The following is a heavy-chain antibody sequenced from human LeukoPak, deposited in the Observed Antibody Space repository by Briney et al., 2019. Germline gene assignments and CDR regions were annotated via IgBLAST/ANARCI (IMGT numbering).Heavy chain of an antibody. CDR2: IKQDGSEK. J-gene: IGHJ6*03. CDR3: ARVGPPYYYCYMDV. Sequence: PGGSLRLSCAASGFTFSSYWMTWVRQAPGKGLEWVANIKQDGSEKYSVDSLKGRFTISRDNAKKLLYLQMNSLRVEDTAVYYCARVGPPYYYCYMDVWGKGTTVTVSS. CDR1: GFTFSSYW. V-gene: IGHV3-7*01.